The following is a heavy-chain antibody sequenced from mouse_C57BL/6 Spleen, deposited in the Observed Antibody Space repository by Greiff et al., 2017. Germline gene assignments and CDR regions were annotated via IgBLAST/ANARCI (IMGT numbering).Heavy chain of an antibody. CDR2: IDPSDSYT. CDR3: ARSTKGYYGNSDWFAY. V-gene: IGHV1-69*01. CDR1: GYTFTSYW. J-gene: IGHJ3*01. Sequence: VKLQQPGAELVMPGASVKLSCKASGYTFTSYWMHWVQQRPGQGLEWIGEIDPSDSYTNYNHKFKGKSTLPVDKSSSTAYMQLNSLTSEDSAVYYCARSTKGYYGNSDWFAYWGQGTLVTVSA. D-gene: IGHD2-1*01.